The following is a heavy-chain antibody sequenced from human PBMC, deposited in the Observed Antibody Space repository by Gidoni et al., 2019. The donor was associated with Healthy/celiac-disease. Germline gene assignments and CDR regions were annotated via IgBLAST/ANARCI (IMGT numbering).Heavy chain of an antibody. D-gene: IGHD3-3*01. Sequence: QVQLQQWGAGLLKPSETLSLTCPVYGGSFSGYSWSWIRQPPGKGLEWIGEINHSGSTNYNPSLKSRVTISVDTSKNQFSLKLSSVTAADTAVYYCAKTYYDFWSGYRNWFDPWGRGTLVTVSS. CDR2: INHSGST. V-gene: IGHV4-34*01. CDR3: AKTYYDFWSGYRNWFDP. J-gene: IGHJ5*02. CDR1: GGSFSGYS.